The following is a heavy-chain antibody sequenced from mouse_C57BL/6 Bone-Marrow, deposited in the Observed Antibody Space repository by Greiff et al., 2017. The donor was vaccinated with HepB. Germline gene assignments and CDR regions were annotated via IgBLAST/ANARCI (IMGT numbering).Heavy chain of an antibody. J-gene: IGHJ3*01. Sequence: DVHLVESGGGLVKPGGSLKLSCAASGFTFSSYAMSWVRQTPEKRLEWVATISDGGSYTYYPDNVKGRFTISRDNAKNNLYLQMSHLKSEDTAMYYCARDDGYSPFAYWGQGTLVTVSA. D-gene: IGHD2-3*01. CDR3: ARDDGYSPFAY. CDR2: ISDGGSYT. V-gene: IGHV5-4*01. CDR1: GFTFSSYA.